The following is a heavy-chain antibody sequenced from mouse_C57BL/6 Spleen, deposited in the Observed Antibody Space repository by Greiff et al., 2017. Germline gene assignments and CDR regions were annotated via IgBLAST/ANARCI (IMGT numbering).Heavy chain of an antibody. D-gene: IGHD2-10*02. CDR3: AREIVSSFAY. V-gene: IGHV1-81*01. CDR2: IYPRSGNT. CDR1: GYTFTSYG. Sequence: QVQLKESGAELARPGASVKLSCKASGYTFTSYGISWVKQRTGQGLEWIGEIYPRSGNTYYNEKFKGKATLTADKSSSTAYMELRSLTSEDSAVYFCAREIVSSFAYWGQGTLVTVSA. J-gene: IGHJ3*01.